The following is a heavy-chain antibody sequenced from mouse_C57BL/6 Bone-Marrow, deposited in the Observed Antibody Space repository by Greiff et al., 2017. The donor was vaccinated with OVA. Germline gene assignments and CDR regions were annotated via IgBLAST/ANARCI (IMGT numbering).Heavy chain of an antibody. CDR2: ISSGSSTI. V-gene: IGHV5-17*01. J-gene: IGHJ2*01. Sequence: EVKLVESGGGLVKPGGSLKLPCAASGFTFSDYGMHWVRQAPEKGLEWVAYISSGSSTIYYADTVKGRFTIARDNAKNTLFLQMTSLRSEDTAMYYCGPWYFDYWGQGTTLTVSS. CDR1: GFTFSDYG. CDR3: GPWYFDY.